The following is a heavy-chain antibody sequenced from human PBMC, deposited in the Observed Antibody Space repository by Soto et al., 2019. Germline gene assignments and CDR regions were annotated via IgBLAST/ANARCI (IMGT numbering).Heavy chain of an antibody. J-gene: IGHJ5*02. CDR2: ISYDGSNK. V-gene: IGHV3-30-3*01. CDR3: ATDQGIT. Sequence: GGSLRLSCAASGFAFNTYSMHWVRQAPGRGLEWVAVISYDGSNKFYADSVKGRFTISRDNSKNTLYLQMNSLRAEDTAVYYCATDQGITWGQGTLVTVSS. CDR1: GFAFNTYS. D-gene: IGHD3-10*01.